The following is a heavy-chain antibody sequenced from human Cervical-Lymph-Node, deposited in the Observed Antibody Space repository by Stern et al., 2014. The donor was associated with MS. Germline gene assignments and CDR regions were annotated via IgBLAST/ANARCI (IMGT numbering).Heavy chain of an antibody. CDR3: AKDHYSNYGYFDY. J-gene: IGHJ4*03. Sequence: VQLVESGGGVVQPGRSLRLSCVASSASGFRFSNYGMHWVRQAPGKGLAGVAFISYDGSNEYYADSVKGRFTTSRDNFKNTLYLQMNSLRAEDTAVYYCAKDHYSNYGYFDYWGQGTLVTVSS. CDR1: GFRFSNYG. V-gene: IGHV3-30*18. D-gene: IGHD4-11*01. CDR2: ISYDGSNE.